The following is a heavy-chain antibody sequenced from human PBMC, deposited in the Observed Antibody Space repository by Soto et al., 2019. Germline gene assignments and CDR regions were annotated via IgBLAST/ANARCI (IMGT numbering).Heavy chain of an antibody. Sequence: ASVKVSCKXSGYTFTGYYMHWVRQAPGQGLEWMGWISGYNGNTNYAQKLQGRVTMTTDTSTSTAYMELRSLRSDDTAVYYCARNFWAYCGGDCYLRYFDYWGKGTLVTVSS. V-gene: IGHV1-18*04. CDR3: ARNFWAYCGGDCYLRYFDY. CDR2: ISGYNGNT. CDR1: GYTFTGYY. D-gene: IGHD2-21*02. J-gene: IGHJ4*02.